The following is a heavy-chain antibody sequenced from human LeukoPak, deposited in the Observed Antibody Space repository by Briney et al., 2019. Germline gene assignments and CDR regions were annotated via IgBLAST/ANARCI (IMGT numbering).Heavy chain of an antibody. CDR1: GFPFSSYA. J-gene: IGHJ6*02. CDR2: ISDSGGST. Sequence: GRSLRLSCSASGFPFSSYAMHWVRQAPGKGLEYVSAISDSGGSTYYADSVKGRFTISRDNSKNTLYLQMSRLRAEDTAVYFCVRGYSFGPYGMDVWGQGTTVTVSS. V-gene: IGHV3-64D*09. CDR3: VRGYSFGPYGMDV. D-gene: IGHD2-15*01.